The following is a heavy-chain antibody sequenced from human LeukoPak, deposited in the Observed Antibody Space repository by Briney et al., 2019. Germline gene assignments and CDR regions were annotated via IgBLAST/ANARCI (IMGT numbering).Heavy chain of an antibody. CDR3: ASTYDSSGYYLDQYYFDY. CDR2: IIPIFGTA. Sequence: SVKVSCKASGGTFSSYAISWVRQAPGQGLEWMVGIIPIFGTANYAQKFQGRVTITADESTSTAYMELSSLRSEDTAVYYCASTYDSSGYYLDQYYFDYWGQGTLVTVSS. V-gene: IGHV1-69*13. J-gene: IGHJ4*02. CDR1: GGTFSSYA. D-gene: IGHD3-22*01.